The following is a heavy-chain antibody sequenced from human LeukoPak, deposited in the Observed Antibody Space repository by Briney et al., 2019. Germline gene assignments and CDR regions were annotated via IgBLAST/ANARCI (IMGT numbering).Heavy chain of an antibody. Sequence: SETLSLTCAVYGGSFSGYHWSWIRQPPGKGLEWIGEIIHSGSTNYNPSLKSRVTISLDTSKNQFSLKLSSVTAADTAVYYCARNVPVVVAATKSVDWFDPWGQGTLVTVSS. D-gene: IGHD2-15*01. CDR3: ARNVPVVVAATKSVDWFDP. J-gene: IGHJ5*02. V-gene: IGHV4-34*12. CDR2: IIHSGST. CDR1: GGSFSGYH.